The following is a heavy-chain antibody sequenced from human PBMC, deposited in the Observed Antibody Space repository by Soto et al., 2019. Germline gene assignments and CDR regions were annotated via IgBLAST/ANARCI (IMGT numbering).Heavy chain of an antibody. CDR3: AREGSGSLEYYFDY. CDR1: GGSISSYY. D-gene: IGHD6-19*01. V-gene: IGHV4-59*01. Sequence: PSETLSLTCTVSGGSISSYYWSWIRQPPGKGLEWIGYIYYSRSTNYNPSLKSRVTISVDTSKNQFSLKLSSVTAADTAVYYCAREGSGSLEYYFDYWGQGTLVTVPQ. J-gene: IGHJ4*02. CDR2: IYYSRST.